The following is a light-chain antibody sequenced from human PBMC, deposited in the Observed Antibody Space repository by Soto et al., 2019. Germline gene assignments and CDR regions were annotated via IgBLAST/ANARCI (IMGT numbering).Light chain of an antibody. Sequence: QSALTQPPSASGSPGQSVTISCTGTSSDVGGYNYVSWYQQHPGKAPKLMIYEVSKRPSGVPDRFSDSKSGNTASLTVSGLQAEDEADYYCSSYAGSNLWVFGGGTKLTVL. V-gene: IGLV2-8*01. CDR2: EVS. CDR3: SSYAGSNLWV. CDR1: SSDVGGYNY. J-gene: IGLJ3*02.